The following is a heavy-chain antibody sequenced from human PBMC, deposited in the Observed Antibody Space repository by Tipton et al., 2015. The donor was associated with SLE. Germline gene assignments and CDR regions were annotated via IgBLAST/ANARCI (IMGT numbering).Heavy chain of an antibody. D-gene: IGHD6-19*01. V-gene: IGHV1-18*01. Sequence: QSGAEVKKPGASVKVSCKASGYTFTSYGISWVRQAPGQGLEWMGWISAYNGNTNYAQKLQGRVTMTTDTSTSTAYMELRSLRSDDTAGYSCAPRIDPDYSSGCPFGSWGKEPLVPVSS. CDR3: APRIDPDYSSGCPFGS. CDR2: ISAYNGNT. J-gene: IGHJ4*02. CDR1: GYTFTSYG.